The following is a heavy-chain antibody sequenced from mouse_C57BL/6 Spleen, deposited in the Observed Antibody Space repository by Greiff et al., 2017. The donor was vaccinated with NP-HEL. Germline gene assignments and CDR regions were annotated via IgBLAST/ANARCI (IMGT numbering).Heavy chain of an antibody. J-gene: IGHJ3*01. CDR1: GFSLTSYG. V-gene: IGHV2-2*01. Sequence: VKLQESGPGLVQPSQSLSITCTVSGFSLTSYGVHWVRQSPGKGLEWLGVIWSGGSTDYNAAFISRLSISKDNSKSQVFFKMNSLQADDTAIYYCARKDDGYSAWFAYWGQGTLVTVSA. CDR2: IWSGGST. D-gene: IGHD2-3*01. CDR3: ARKDDGYSAWFAY.